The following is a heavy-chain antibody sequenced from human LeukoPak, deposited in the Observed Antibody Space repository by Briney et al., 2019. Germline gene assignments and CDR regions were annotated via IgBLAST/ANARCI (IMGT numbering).Heavy chain of an antibody. CDR1: GFTFSSYT. J-gene: IGHJ6*04. V-gene: IGHV3-21*01. CDR3: AREGILLGPMDV. D-gene: IGHD2-15*01. Sequence: GGSLRLSCAASGFTFSSYTMNWVPRAPGRGLGWVSSISSSSSYIYYADSVKGRFTISRDNAKNSLYLQMNSLRAEDTAVYYCAREGILLGPMDVWGKGTTVTVSS. CDR2: ISSSSSYI.